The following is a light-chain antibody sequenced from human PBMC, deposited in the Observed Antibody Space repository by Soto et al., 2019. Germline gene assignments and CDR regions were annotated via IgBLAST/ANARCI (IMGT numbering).Light chain of an antibody. CDR3: AAWDDSLNAWV. CDR1: SSNIGSNT. Sequence: QSVLTQPPSASGTPGQRVTISCSGSSSNIGSNTVNWYQQLPGTAPKLLIYSNNQRPSGVPDRFSGSKSGTSASLAISGLQSDDEADYYCAAWDDSLNAWVFGRGTKLTVL. J-gene: IGLJ3*02. V-gene: IGLV1-44*01. CDR2: SNN.